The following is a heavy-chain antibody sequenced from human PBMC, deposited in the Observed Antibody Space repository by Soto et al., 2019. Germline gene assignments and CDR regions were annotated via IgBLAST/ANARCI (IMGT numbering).Heavy chain of an antibody. D-gene: IGHD3-16*02. CDR1: EFTFTYAW. Sequence: GRSLRLSCAASEFTFTYAWMSWVRRAPGKGLEWVGRIKGKTDGGTTDYAAPVRGRFTISRDESQNTLYLQMNSLKTEDTAVYYCTSLYYGHWGQGTLVTVSS. J-gene: IGHJ4*02. CDR3: TSLYYGH. CDR2: IKGKTDGGTT. V-gene: IGHV3-15*01.